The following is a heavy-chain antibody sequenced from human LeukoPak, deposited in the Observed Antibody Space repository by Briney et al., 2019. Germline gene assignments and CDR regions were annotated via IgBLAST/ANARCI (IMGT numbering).Heavy chain of an antibody. CDR2: ISSSSSLI. Sequence: GGSLRLSCAASGLNFRSYGMNWVRQAPGKGLEWVSSISSSSSLIYYADSVKGRFTISRDNAKNSLYLQMNSLRAEDTALYYCARVSSSWKEAPFDYWGQGTLVTVSS. CDR3: ARVSSSWKEAPFDY. CDR1: GLNFRSYG. J-gene: IGHJ4*02. D-gene: IGHD6-13*01. V-gene: IGHV3-21*01.